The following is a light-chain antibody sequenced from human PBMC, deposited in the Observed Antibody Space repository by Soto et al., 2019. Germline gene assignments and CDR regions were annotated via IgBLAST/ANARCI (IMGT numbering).Light chain of an antibody. CDR2: GAS. J-gene: IGKJ5*01. CDR3: QQYNSWPRT. V-gene: IGKV3-15*01. Sequence: EIVMTQSPATLSVSPGEGATLSCRASQSVSSKLAWYQQKPGQAPRLLIYGASTRATGIPARFSGSGSGTEFTLIISSLQSEDSAVYYCQQYNSWPRTFGQGTRLEIK. CDR1: QSVSSK.